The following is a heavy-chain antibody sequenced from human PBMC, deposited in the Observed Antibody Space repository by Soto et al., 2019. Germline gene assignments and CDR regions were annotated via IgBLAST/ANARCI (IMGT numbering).Heavy chain of an antibody. CDR2: IYTSGST. CDR1: GGSISSYY. Sequence: QVQLQESGPGLVKPSETLSLTCTVSGGSISSYYWSWIRQPAGKGLEWIGRIYTSGSTNYNPSLKRRVTMSVDTSKNQFSLKLSSVTAADTAVYYCAREGLADFWGEYNWFDPWGQGTLVTVS. D-gene: IGHD3-3*01. CDR3: AREGLADFWGEYNWFDP. J-gene: IGHJ5*02. V-gene: IGHV4-4*07.